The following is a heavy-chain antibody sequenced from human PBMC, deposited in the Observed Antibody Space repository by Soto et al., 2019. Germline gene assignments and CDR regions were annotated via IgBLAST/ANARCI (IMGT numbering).Heavy chain of an antibody. J-gene: IGHJ5*02. Sequence: EVQLVESGGGLVQPGGSLRLSCAASGFTFSSFWMSWVRQAPGKGLEWVANIKQDGSEKYYVDSVKGRFTISRDNSKNSLYLHMNSVRAEDTAVYYCARDCAPCRTSGYGGYNWFDPWGHGTLVTVSS. CDR1: GFTFSSFW. D-gene: IGHD5-12*01. V-gene: IGHV3-7*03. CDR2: IKQDGSEK. CDR3: ARDCAPCRTSGYGGYNWFDP.